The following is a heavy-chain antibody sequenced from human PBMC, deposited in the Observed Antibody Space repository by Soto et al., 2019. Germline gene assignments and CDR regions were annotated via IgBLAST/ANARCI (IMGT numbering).Heavy chain of an antibody. CDR3: AKDQNYYDSSGYYYELDY. D-gene: IGHD3-22*01. Sequence: GGSLRLSCAASGFTFSSYAMSWVRQAPGKGLEWVSAISGSGGSTYYADSVKGRFTISRDNSKNTLYLQMNSLRAEDTAVYYYAKDQNYYDSSGYYYELDYWGQGTLVTVSS. V-gene: IGHV3-23*01. CDR1: GFTFSSYA. CDR2: ISGSGGST. J-gene: IGHJ4*02.